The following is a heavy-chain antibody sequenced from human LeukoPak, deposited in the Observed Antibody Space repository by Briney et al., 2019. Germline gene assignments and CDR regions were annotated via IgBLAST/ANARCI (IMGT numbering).Heavy chain of an antibody. V-gene: IGHV1-46*01. CDR2: INPSDGST. J-gene: IGHJ4*02. D-gene: IGHD3-10*01. Sequence: ASVKVSCKASGYTFTTYYMHWVRQAPGQGLEWVGIINPSDGSTSYAQKFQGRITMTRDTSTSTVYMELSSLRSEDTAVYYCAREPAGTGYFDYWGQGTLVTVSS. CDR1: GYTFTTYY. CDR3: AREPAGTGYFDY.